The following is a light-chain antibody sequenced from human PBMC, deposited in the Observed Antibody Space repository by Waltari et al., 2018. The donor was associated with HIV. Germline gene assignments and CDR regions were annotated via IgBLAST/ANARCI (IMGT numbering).Light chain of an antibody. CDR1: SSNIGANT. CDR3: AAWDDSLNGGWM. V-gene: IGLV1-44*01. CDR2: SNN. Sequence: QSVLTQPPSASWTPGQRVTISCSGSSSNIGANTVNWYQRLPGTAPKLLIYSNNQRPSGVPARFSGSKSGSSASLAISGLQSDDEADYYCAAWDDSLNGGWMFGGGTKLTVL. J-gene: IGLJ3*02.